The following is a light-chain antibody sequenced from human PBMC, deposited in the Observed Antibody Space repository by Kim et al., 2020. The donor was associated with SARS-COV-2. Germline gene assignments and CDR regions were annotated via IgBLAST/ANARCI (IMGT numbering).Light chain of an antibody. CDR3: QQYNNWPLLT. Sequence: EIVMTQSPATLSVSPGERATISCRASQSVSSNLAWYQQKPGQAPRLLIHGASTRATGIPARFSGSGSGTEFTLTISSLQSEDFAVYYCQQYNNWPLLTFGGGTKVDIK. V-gene: IGKV3-15*01. CDR2: GAS. J-gene: IGKJ4*01. CDR1: QSVSSN.